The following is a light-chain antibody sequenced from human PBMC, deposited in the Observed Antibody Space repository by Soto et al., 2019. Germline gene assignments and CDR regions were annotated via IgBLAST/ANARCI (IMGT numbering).Light chain of an antibody. J-gene: IGKJ4*01. CDR2: GAS. V-gene: IGKV3-20*01. Sequence: EIVLTQSPGTLAFSPGERSTLSCRSSRSVSSGYLAWYQQKPGQAPRLLIYGASSRATGIPDRFSGSGSGTDFTLTISRLEPEDFAVYYCQQYGSSPLTFGGGTKVDIK. CDR1: RSVSSGY. CDR3: QQYGSSPLT.